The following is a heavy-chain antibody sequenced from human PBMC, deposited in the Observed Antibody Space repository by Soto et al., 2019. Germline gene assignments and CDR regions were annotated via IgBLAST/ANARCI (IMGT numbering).Heavy chain of an antibody. Sequence: SETLSLTCTVSGGSISSGGYYWSWIRQHPGKGLEWIGYIYYSGSTYYNPSLKSRVTISVDTSKNQFSLKLSSVTAADTAVYYCARAKARNNWFDPWGQGTLVTVS. CDR3: ARAKARNNWFDP. V-gene: IGHV4-31*03. J-gene: IGHJ5*02. CDR2: IYYSGST. CDR1: GGSISSGGYY.